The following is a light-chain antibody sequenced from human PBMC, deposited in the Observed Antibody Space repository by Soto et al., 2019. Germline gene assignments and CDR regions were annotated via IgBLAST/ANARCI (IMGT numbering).Light chain of an antibody. CDR2: DAS. CDR1: QSVSSSY. V-gene: IGKV3-11*01. CDR3: QQRSNWPPIT. Sequence: EIVLTQSPATLSLSPVERATLSCMWIQSVSSSYLAWYQQKPGQAPRLLIYDASNRATGIPARFSGGGSGTDFTLTIDNLEPEDFAIYYCQQRSNWPPITFGQGTRLEIK. J-gene: IGKJ5*01.